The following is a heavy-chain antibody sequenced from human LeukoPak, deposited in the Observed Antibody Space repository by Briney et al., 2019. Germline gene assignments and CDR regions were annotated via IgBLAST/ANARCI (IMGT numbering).Heavy chain of an antibody. D-gene: IGHD3-3*01. CDR2: ISGSGGST. J-gene: IGHJ6*03. Sequence: RSGGSLRLSCAASGFTFSSYAMSWVRQAPGKGLEWVSAISGSGGSTYYADSVKVRFTISRDNSKNTLYLQMNSLRAEDTAVYYCAKRPPLRFLDDYYYMDVWGKGTTVTVSS. CDR3: AKRPPLRFLDDYYYMDV. CDR1: GFTFSSYA. V-gene: IGHV3-23*01.